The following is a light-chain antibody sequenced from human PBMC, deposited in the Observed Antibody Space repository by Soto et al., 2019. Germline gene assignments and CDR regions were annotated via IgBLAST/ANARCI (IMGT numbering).Light chain of an antibody. Sequence: QSALTQPASVSGSSGQSITISCTGTSSDVGGYNYVSWYQQHPGKAPKLIIYDVSYRPSGVSNRFSGSKSGNTASLTISGLQAEDEADYFCSSYSRRSTYVFGTGTKVTVL. CDR1: SSDVGGYNY. V-gene: IGLV2-14*03. J-gene: IGLJ1*01. CDR2: DVS. CDR3: SSYSRRSTYV.